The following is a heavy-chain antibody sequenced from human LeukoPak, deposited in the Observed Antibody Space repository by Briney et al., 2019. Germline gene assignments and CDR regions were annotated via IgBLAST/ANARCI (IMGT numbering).Heavy chain of an antibody. J-gene: IGHJ1*01. CDR3: ARVSITMVRGVISEYFQH. CDR2: IKQDGSEK. D-gene: IGHD3-10*01. Sequence: SGGSLRLSCAASGFTFNRDWTAWVRQAPGKGLEWVANIKQDGSEKYYVDSVKGRFTISRDNAKNSLYLQMNSLRAEDTAVYYCARVSITMVRGVISEYFQHWGQGTLVTVSS. CDR1: GFTFNRDW. V-gene: IGHV3-7*01.